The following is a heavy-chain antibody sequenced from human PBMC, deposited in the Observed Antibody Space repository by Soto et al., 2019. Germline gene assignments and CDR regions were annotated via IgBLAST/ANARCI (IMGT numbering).Heavy chain of an antibody. D-gene: IGHD6-6*01. J-gene: IGHJ4*02. CDR1: GGSISSGGYY. CDR2: MYYSGNT. CDR3: ARSSIRDYYFDY. Sequence: SETLSLTCTVSGGSISSGGYYWTWIRQPPGKGLEWIGSMYYSGNTYYNPSLESRVTISVDTSKNQFSLKLSSVTAADTAVYFCARSSIRDYYFDYWGQGTLVTVS. V-gene: IGHV4-39*01.